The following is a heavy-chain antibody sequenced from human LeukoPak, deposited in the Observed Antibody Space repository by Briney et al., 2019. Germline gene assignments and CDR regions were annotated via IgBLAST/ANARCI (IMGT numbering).Heavy chain of an antibody. CDR1: GFTFSSYG. Sequence: GGSLRLSCAASGFTFSSYGMHWVRQAPGKGLEWVAVIWYDGSNKYYADSVKGRFTISRDNSKNTLYLQMNSLRAEDTALYYCAKGDTDDYGGIDYWGQGTLVTVSS. D-gene: IGHD4-23*01. V-gene: IGHV3-33*06. CDR3: AKGDTDDYGGIDY. J-gene: IGHJ4*02. CDR2: IWYDGSNK.